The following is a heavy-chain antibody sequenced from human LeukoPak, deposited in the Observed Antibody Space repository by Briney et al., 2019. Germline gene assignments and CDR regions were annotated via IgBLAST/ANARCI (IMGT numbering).Heavy chain of an antibody. CDR1: GITLSNYG. D-gene: IGHD3-22*01. Sequence: LPRGSLRLSCAVSGITLSNYGMTWVRQAPGKGLEWVAGIGDSGGSTNYADSVKGRFTISRDNSKNTLYLQMNSLRAEDTAVYFCAKRGVVIRVILVGFHKEAYYFDSWGQGALVTVSS. V-gene: IGHV3-23*01. CDR3: AKRGVVIRVILVGFHKEAYYFDS. J-gene: IGHJ4*02. CDR2: IGDSGGST.